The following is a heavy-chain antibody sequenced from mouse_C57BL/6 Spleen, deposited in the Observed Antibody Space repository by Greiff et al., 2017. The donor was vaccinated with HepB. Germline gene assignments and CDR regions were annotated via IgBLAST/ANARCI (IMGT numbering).Heavy chain of an antibody. CDR2: IDPEDGET. CDR3: ARSGSITTVVATDYAMDY. Sequence: DVQLQESGAELVKPGASVKLSCTASGFNIKDYYMHWVKQRTEQGLEWIGSIDPEDGETKYAPKFQGKATITADTSSNTAYLQLSSLTSEDTAVYYCARSGSITTVVATDYAMDYWGQGTSVTVSS. CDR1: GFNIKDYY. D-gene: IGHD1-1*01. J-gene: IGHJ4*01. V-gene: IGHV14-2*01.